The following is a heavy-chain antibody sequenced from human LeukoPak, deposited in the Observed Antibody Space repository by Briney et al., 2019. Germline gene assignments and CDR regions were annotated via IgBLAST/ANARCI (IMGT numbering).Heavy chain of an antibody. Sequence: GGSLRLSCAASGFTFGSYTMNWVRQAPGKGLEWVSSISSSSSYIYYADSVKGRFTISRDNAKNSLYLQMNSLRAEDTAVYYCAREPWELRMNVWGQGTTVTVSS. V-gene: IGHV3-21*04. CDR1: GFTFGSYT. D-gene: IGHD1-26*01. CDR3: AREPWELRMNV. CDR2: ISSSSSYI. J-gene: IGHJ6*02.